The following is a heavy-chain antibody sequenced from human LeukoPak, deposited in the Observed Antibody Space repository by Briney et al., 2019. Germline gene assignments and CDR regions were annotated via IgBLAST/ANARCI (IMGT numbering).Heavy chain of an antibody. D-gene: IGHD1-26*01. V-gene: IGHV4-34*01. J-gene: IGHJ4*02. CDR2: INHSGST. CDR3: ARGGGQVRATVRVFDY. CDR1: GGSFSGYY. Sequence: SETLSLTCAVYGGSFSGYYWSWIRQPPGKGLEWIGEINHSGSTNYNPSLKSRVTISVDTSKNQFSLKLSSVAAADTAVYYCARGGGQVRATVRVFDYWSQGTLVTVSP.